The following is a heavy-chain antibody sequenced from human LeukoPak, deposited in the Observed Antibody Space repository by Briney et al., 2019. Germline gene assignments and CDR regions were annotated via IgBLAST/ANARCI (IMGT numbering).Heavy chain of an antibody. CDR1: GYTFTSYG. J-gene: IGHJ3*02. V-gene: IGHV1-18*01. CDR2: ISGYNGNT. CDR3: ARGDSSSWYLDAFDI. D-gene: IGHD6-13*01. Sequence: ASVKVSCKASGYTFTSYGISWVRQAPGQGLEWMGWISGYNGNTNYAQKFQGRVTMTRDTSISTAYMELSRLRSDDTAVYYCARGDSSSWYLDAFDIWGQGTMVTVSS.